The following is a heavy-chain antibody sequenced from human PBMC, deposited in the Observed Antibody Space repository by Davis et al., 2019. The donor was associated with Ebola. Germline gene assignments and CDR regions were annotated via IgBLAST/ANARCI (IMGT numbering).Heavy chain of an antibody. D-gene: IGHD2/OR15-2a*01. Sequence: GESLKISCAASGFTFSDYYMSWIRQAPGKGLEWVSYISSSGSTIYYADSVKGRFPIPRDNAKNSLYLQMNSLRAEDTAVYYCARGQGSGIWNWFDPWGQGTLVTVSS. CDR2: ISSSGSTI. CDR3: ARGQGSGIWNWFDP. J-gene: IGHJ5*02. V-gene: IGHV3-11*01. CDR1: GFTFSDYY.